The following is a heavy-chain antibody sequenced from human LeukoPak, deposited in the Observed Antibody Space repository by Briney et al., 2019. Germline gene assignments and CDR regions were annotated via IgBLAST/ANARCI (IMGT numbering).Heavy chain of an antibody. CDR1: GGSINSNNYY. CDR2: MYYSGST. Sequence: KSSETLSLTCSVSGGSINSNNYYWGWIRQPPGKGLEWIGTMYYSGSTYYNPSLKSRVTISVDTSKNQFSLKLSSVTAADTAVYYCAIAGRGGVLLWFGDPQGHNWFDPWGQGTLVTVSS. D-gene: IGHD3-10*01. V-gene: IGHV4-39*01. J-gene: IGHJ5*02. CDR3: AIAGRGGVLLWFGDPQGHNWFDP.